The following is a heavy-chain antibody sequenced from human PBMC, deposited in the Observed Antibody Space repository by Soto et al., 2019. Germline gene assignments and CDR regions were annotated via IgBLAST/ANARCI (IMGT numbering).Heavy chain of an antibody. CDR2: IKSKTDGGTT. Sequence: PGGSLRLSCAASGFTFSNAWMSWVRQAPGKGLEWVGRIKSKTDGGTTDYAAPVKGRFTISRDDSKNTLYLQMNSLKTEDTAVYYCTTDYGDYGYYYYGMDVWGQGTTVTVSS. J-gene: IGHJ6*02. CDR3: TTDYGDYGYYYYGMDV. V-gene: IGHV3-15*01. D-gene: IGHD4-17*01. CDR1: GFTFSNAW.